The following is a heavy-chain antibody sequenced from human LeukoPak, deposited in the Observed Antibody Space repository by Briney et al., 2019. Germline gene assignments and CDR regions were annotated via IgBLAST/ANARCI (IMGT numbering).Heavy chain of an antibody. D-gene: IGHD4-17*01. Sequence: ASMKVSCKASGYTFTSYYMHWVRQAPGQGLEWMGIINPSGGSTSYAQKFQGGVTMTRDTSTSTVYMELSSLRSEDTAVYYCARGLNDYGDYVIFYGMDVWGQGTTVTVSS. V-gene: IGHV1-46*01. CDR1: GYTFTSYY. J-gene: IGHJ6*02. CDR2: INPSGGST. CDR3: ARGLNDYGDYVIFYGMDV.